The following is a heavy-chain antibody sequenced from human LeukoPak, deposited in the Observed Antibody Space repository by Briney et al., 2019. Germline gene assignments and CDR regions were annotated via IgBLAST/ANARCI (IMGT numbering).Heavy chain of an antibody. CDR1: GYSFTSYW. CDR3: ARGGAVERYCSSTSCYWVDAFDI. V-gene: IGHV5-10-1*01. D-gene: IGHD2-2*01. Sequence: GEFLKISCKGSGYSFTSYWISWVRQMPGKGLEWMGRIDPSDSYTNYSPSFQGHVTISADKSISTAYLQWSSLKASDTAMYYCARGGAVERYCSSTSCYWVDAFDIWGQGTMVTVSS. J-gene: IGHJ3*02. CDR2: IDPSDSYT.